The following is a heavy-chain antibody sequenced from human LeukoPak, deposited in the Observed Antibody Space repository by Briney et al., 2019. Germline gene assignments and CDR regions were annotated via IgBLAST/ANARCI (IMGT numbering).Heavy chain of an antibody. CDR1: GGSISSYH. Sequence: SETLSLTCTVSGGSISSYHWSWIRQPAGKGLEWIGRINTSGSTKYNPSLKSRVTISEDKSKNQFSLKLSAVTAADTAVYYCARDRGVRQIVSSVTTIYLGWFDPWGQGTLVTVS. CDR3: ARDRGVRQIVSSVTTIYLGWFDP. CDR2: INTSGST. V-gene: IGHV4-4*07. D-gene: IGHD5-12*01. J-gene: IGHJ5*02.